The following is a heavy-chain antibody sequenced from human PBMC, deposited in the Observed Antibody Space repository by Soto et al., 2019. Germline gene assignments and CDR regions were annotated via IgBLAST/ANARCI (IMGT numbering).Heavy chain of an antibody. D-gene: IGHD6-6*01. CDR2: TYYRSKWYN. J-gene: IGHJ6*02. CDR1: GDSVSSNSAA. CDR3: ARKYSSWEDKGRYYYYYGMDV. Sequence: PSQTLSLTCAISGDSVSSNSAAWNWIRQSPSRGLEWLGRTYYRSKWYNDYAVSVKSRITINPDTSKNQFSLQLNSVTPEDTAVYYCARKYSSWEDKGRYYYYYGMDVWGQGTTVTVSS. V-gene: IGHV6-1*01.